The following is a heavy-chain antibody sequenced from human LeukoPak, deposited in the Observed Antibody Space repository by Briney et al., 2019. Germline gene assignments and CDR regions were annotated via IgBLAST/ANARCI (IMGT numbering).Heavy chain of an antibody. CDR1: GGSISSGGYY. Sequence: PSETLSLTCTVSGGSISSGGYYWSWIRLHPGKGLEWIGYIYYSGSTYYNPSLKSRVTISVDTSKNQFSLKLSSVTAADTAVYYCARGYDFWSGSSYGMDVWGQGTTVTVSS. V-gene: IGHV4-31*03. CDR3: ARGYDFWSGSSYGMDV. J-gene: IGHJ6*02. CDR2: IYYSGST. D-gene: IGHD3-3*01.